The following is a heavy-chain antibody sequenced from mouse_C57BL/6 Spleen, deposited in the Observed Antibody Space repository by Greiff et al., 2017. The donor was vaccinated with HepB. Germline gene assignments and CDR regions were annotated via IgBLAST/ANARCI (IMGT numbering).Heavy chain of an antibody. Sequence: VQLQESGPGLVAPSQSLSITCTVSGFSLTSYAISWVRQPPGKGLEWLGVIWTGGGTNYNSALKSRLSISKDNSKSQVFLKMNSLQTDDTARYYCARNSLTTVVATYWYFDVWGTGTTVTVSS. CDR3: ARNSLTTVVATYWYFDV. D-gene: IGHD1-1*01. CDR2: IWTGGGT. CDR1: GFSLTSYA. J-gene: IGHJ1*03. V-gene: IGHV2-9-1*01.